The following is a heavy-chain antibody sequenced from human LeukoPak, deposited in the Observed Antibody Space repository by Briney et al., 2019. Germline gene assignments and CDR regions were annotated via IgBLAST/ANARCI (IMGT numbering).Heavy chain of an antibody. CDR3: ARDRAGGSLLY. Sequence: GGSLRLSCAASGFTFSSYAMHWVRQAPGKGLEWVAVISYGGSNKYYADSVKRRFTISRDNSKNTLYLQMNSLRAEDTAVYYCARDRAGGSLLYWGQGTLVTVSS. J-gene: IGHJ4*02. CDR2: ISYGGSNK. V-gene: IGHV3-30*01. CDR1: GFTFSSYA. D-gene: IGHD1-26*01.